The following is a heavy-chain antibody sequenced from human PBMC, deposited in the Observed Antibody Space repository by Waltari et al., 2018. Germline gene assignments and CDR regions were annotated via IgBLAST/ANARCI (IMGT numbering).Heavy chain of an antibody. CDR3: ARDDVDSSNFGGF. D-gene: IGHD6-13*01. CDR1: GYIFSNYG. V-gene: IGHV1-18*01. J-gene: IGHJ4*02. Sequence: QLVQSGAEVKKPGVSVKVSCKASGYIFSNYGIIWVRNAPGQGLEWMGWIYPYNSNTKYEQNFQGRVTMTTDTSTTTAYMEIRSLRSDDTAIYYCARDDVDSSNFGGFWGQGTLVTVSS. CDR2: IYPYNSNT.